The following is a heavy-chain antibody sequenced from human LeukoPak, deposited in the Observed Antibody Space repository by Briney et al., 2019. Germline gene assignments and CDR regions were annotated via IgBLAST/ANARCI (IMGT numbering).Heavy chain of an antibody. D-gene: IGHD6-19*01. CDR2: FDPEDGET. V-gene: IGHV1-24*01. CDR3: ATPSSGWTDFDY. J-gene: IGHJ4*02. Sequence: ASVKVSCKVSGYTLTELSMHWVRQAPGKGPEWMGGFDPEDGETIYAQKFQGRVTMTEDTSTDTAYMELSSLRSEDTAVYYCATPSSGWTDFDYWGQGTLVTVSS. CDR1: GYTLTELS.